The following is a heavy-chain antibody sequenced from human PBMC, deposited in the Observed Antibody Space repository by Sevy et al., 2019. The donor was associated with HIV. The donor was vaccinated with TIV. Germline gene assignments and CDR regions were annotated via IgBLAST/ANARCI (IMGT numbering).Heavy chain of an antibody. CDR3: AKGITIFGVATYYYYGMDV. J-gene: IGHJ6*02. D-gene: IGHD3-3*01. V-gene: IGHV3-23*01. CDR1: GFTFSSYA. CDR2: ISGSGGST. Sequence: GGSLRLSCAASGFTFSSYAMSWVRQAPGKGLEWVSAISGSGGSTYYAHSVKGRFTISRDNSKNTLYLQMNSLRAEDTAVYYCAKGITIFGVATYYYYGMDVWGQGTTVTVSS.